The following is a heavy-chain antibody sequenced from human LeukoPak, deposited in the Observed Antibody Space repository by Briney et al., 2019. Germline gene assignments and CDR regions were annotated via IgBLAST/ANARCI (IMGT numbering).Heavy chain of an antibody. J-gene: IGHJ3*02. CDR1: GFTFSSYW. Sequence: GSLRLSCAASGFTFSSYWMSWVRQAPGKGLEWVANIKQDGSEKDYVDSVKGRFTISRDNAKNSLYLQMNSLRAEDTAVYYCARVSTGYFDRPWHAFDIWGQGTMVTVSS. V-gene: IGHV3-7*01. CDR3: ARVSTGYFDRPWHAFDI. CDR2: IKQDGSEK. D-gene: IGHD3-9*01.